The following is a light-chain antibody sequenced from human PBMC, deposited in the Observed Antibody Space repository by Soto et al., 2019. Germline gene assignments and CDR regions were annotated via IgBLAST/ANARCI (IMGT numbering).Light chain of an antibody. Sequence: MTQSPSTLSASVGDTVTVTCRASQSVSSSYLAWYQQKPGQSPRLLIYGASTRATGIPARFSGSGSGTEFTLDISSLQSEEFSVYYCQQYDSSPITFGQGTRPEI. J-gene: IGKJ5*01. CDR3: QQYDSSPIT. V-gene: IGKV3-15*01. CDR1: QSVSSSY. CDR2: GAS.